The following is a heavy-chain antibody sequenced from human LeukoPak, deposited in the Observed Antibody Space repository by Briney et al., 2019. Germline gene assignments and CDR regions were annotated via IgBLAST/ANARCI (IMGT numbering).Heavy chain of an antibody. CDR3: ARDGGYSSSSSASFDY. CDR2: IIPIFGTA. CDR1: GGTFSSYA. Sequence: SVKVSCKASGGTFSSYAMSWVRQAPGQGLEWMGGIIPIFGTANYAQKFQGRVTITADESTSTAYMELSSLRSEDTAVYYCARDGGYSSSSSASFDYWGQGTLVTVSS. J-gene: IGHJ4*02. V-gene: IGHV1-69*13. D-gene: IGHD6-13*01.